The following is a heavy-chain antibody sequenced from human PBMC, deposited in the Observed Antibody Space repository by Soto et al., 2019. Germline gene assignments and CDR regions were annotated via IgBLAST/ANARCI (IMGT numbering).Heavy chain of an antibody. CDR2: ISSSGSTI. V-gene: IGHV3-11*01. D-gene: IGHD5-12*01. Sequence: PGGSLRLSCAASGFTFSDYYMSWIRQAPGKGLEWVSYISSSGSTIYYADSVKGRFTISRDNAKNSLYLQMNSLRAEDTAVYYCARNAPVNIVATMDAFDIWGQGTMVTVSS. CDR3: ARNAPVNIVATMDAFDI. J-gene: IGHJ3*02. CDR1: GFTFSDYY.